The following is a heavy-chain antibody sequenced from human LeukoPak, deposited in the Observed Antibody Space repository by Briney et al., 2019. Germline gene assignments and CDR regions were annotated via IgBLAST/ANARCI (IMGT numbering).Heavy chain of an antibody. CDR2: ISNNGGST. D-gene: IGHD6-19*01. Sequence: PGGSLRLSCAASGFTFNTYAMSWVRQAPGKGLEWVSLISNNGGSTHYADSVKGRFTISRDNSKNTLYLQINSLKAEATAVYYCAKDLYSVTGDSWGQGTLVTVSS. V-gene: IGHV3-23*01. J-gene: IGHJ4*02. CDR3: AKDLYSVTGDS. CDR1: GFTFNTYA.